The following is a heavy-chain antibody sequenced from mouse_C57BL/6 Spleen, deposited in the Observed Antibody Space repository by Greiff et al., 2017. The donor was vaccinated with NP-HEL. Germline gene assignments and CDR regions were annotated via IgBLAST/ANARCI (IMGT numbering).Heavy chain of an antibody. V-gene: IGHV1-80*01. CDR1: GYAFSSYW. J-gene: IGHJ1*03. D-gene: IGHD1-1*01. Sequence: VQLVESGAELVKPGASVKISCKASGYAFSSYWMNWVKQRPGKGLEWIGQIYPGDGDTNYNGKFKGKATLTADKSSSTAYMQLSSLTSEDSAVYFCARDYYGSSYDFDVWGTGTTVTVSS. CDR2: IYPGDGDT. CDR3: ARDYYGSSYDFDV.